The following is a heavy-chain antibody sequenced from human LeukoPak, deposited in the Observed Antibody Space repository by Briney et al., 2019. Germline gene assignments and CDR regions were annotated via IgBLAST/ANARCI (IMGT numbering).Heavy chain of an antibody. V-gene: IGHV1-2*02. D-gene: IGHD2-21*02. CDR2: IKPNSGVT. Sequence: ASVKVSCKTSGYTFATYFMHWVRQAPGQGLEWMGYIKPNSGVTNYAQKFRGRVTMTWDTSISTAYIELSGLTSDDTAIYYCARPTYCGSDCYSNFDYWGQGTLVTVSS. CDR3: ARPTYCGSDCYSNFDY. J-gene: IGHJ4*02. CDR1: GYTFATYF.